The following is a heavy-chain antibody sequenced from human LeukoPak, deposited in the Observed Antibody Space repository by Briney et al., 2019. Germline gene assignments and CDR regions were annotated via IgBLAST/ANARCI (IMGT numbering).Heavy chain of an antibody. Sequence: GGSLRLSCAASRFTFSSYWMHWVRQAPGKGLLWVSRINGEGSSAYYADSVKGRLTISRDNANNTLYLQMNSLRDEDTAVYYCARADTGRLHGLDIWGQGTRVTVSS. V-gene: IGHV3-74*01. D-gene: IGHD5-18*01. CDR3: ARADTGRLHGLDI. CDR1: RFTFSSYW. CDR2: INGEGSSA. J-gene: IGHJ3*02.